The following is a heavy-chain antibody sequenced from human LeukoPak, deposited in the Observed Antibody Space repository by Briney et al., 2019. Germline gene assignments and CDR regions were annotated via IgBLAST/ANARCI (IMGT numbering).Heavy chain of an antibody. J-gene: IGHJ4*02. CDR2: ISGSGGST. Sequence: PGGSLRLSCAASGFTFSSYAMSWVRQAPGKGLEWVSAISGSGGSTYYADSVKGRFTISRDNSKNTLYLQMNSLRAEDTAVYYCAKAVGYCSGGSCYSETNFDYWGQGTLVTVSS. CDR1: GFTFSSYA. D-gene: IGHD2-15*01. V-gene: IGHV3-23*01. CDR3: AKAVGYCSGGSCYSETNFDY.